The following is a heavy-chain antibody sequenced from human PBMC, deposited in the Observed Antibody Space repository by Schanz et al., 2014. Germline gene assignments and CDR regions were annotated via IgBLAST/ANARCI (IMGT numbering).Heavy chain of an antibody. J-gene: IGHJ3*02. D-gene: IGHD2-8*01. CDR3: AKLGQDTNGSFDI. CDR1: TSLFSRSV. CDR2: MWNDGIKT. V-gene: IGHV3-30*04. Sequence: QVDLVESGGGVVQPGRSLTLSCAVSTSLFSRSVIHWVRQAPGKGLEWVAVMWNDGIKTHYADSGKGRFTISRDNSKNTVYLQMSSLRSEDTALYYCAKLGQDTNGSFDIWGQGTRVTVSS.